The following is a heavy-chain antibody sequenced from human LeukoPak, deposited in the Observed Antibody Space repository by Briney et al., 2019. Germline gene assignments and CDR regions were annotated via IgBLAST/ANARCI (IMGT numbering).Heavy chain of an antibody. D-gene: IGHD3-10*01. J-gene: IGHJ6*02. CDR3: ARGGGQGGLLWFGELPTHYYYGMDV. CDR1: GGSISSGGYS. CDR2: IYYSGTT. V-gene: IGHV4-31*03. Sequence: SETLSLTCTVSGGSISSGGYSWSWIRLHPGKGLEWIGYIYYSGTTYYNPSLKSRVTISVDTSKNQFSLKLSSVTAADTAVYYCARGGGQGGLLWFGELPTHYYYGMDVWGQGTTVTVSS.